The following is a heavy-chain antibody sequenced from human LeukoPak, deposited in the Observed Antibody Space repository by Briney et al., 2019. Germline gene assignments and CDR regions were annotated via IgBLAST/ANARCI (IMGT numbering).Heavy chain of an antibody. D-gene: IGHD3-22*01. V-gene: IGHV1-18*01. CDR1: GYTFTSYG. CDR2: ISAYNGNT. Sequence: ASVKVSCKASGYTFTSYGISWVRQAPGQGLEWMGWISAYNGNTNYAQKLQGRVTMTTDTPTSTAYMELRSLRSDDTAVYYCARPTAGYDSSGYDAFDIWGQGTMVTVSS. CDR3: ARPTAGYDSSGYDAFDI. J-gene: IGHJ3*02.